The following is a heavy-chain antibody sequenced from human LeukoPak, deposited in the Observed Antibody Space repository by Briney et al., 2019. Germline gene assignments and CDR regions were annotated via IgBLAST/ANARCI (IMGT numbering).Heavy chain of an antibody. CDR1: GGSISSSNW. CDR2: IYHSGST. D-gene: IGHD3-10*01. J-gene: IGHJ3*02. CDR3: ARGMLVRGVIITTLDAFDI. Sequence: PSGTLSLTCAVSGGSISSSNWWSWVRQPPGKGLEWIGEIYHSGSTNYNPSLKSRVTISVDKSKNQFSLKLSSVTAADTAVYYCARGMLVRGVIITTLDAFDIWGQGTMVTVSS. V-gene: IGHV4-4*02.